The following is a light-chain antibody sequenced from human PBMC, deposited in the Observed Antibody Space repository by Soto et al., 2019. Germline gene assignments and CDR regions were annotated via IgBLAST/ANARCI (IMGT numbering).Light chain of an antibody. CDR2: WAS. J-gene: IGKJ1*01. V-gene: IGKV4-1*01. CDR3: QQYYSTPLA. Sequence: DIVMTQSPHSLAVSLGERATINCKSSQSVLYSSNNKNYLAWYQQKPRQPPKLLIYWASTRESGVPDRFSGSGSGTEFTLTISSLQAEDVAVYYCQQYYSTPLAFGQGTKVEIK. CDR1: QSVLYSSNNKNY.